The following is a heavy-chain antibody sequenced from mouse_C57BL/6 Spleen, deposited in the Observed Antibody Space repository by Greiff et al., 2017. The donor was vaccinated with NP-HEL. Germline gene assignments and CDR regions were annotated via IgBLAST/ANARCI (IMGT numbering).Heavy chain of an antibody. V-gene: IGHV1-59*01. J-gene: IGHJ4*01. Sequence: QVQLQQSGAELVRPGTSVKLSCKASGYTFTSYWMHWVKQRPGQGLEWIGVIDPSDSYTNYNQKFKGKATLTVDPSSSTAYMQLSSLTSEDSAVYYCAKTTAQAPYYYAMDYWGQGTSVTVSS. CDR1: GYTFTSYW. D-gene: IGHD3-2*02. CDR3: AKTTAQAPYYYAMDY. CDR2: IDPSDSYT.